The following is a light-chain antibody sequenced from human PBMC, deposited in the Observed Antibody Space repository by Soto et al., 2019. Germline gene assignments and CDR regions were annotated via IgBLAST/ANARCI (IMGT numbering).Light chain of an antibody. J-gene: IGKJ4*01. CDR1: QSISTN. V-gene: IGKV3-15*01. CDR2: GAS. CDR3: QHYYERPLT. Sequence: EIVMTQSPATLSVSPGERATLSCRASQSISTNLAWYQQKPGQGPRLLIFGASTRAIGIPARFSGSGSGTYFTLTISSLQSEDFAVYFCQHYYERPLTFGGGTKVEIK.